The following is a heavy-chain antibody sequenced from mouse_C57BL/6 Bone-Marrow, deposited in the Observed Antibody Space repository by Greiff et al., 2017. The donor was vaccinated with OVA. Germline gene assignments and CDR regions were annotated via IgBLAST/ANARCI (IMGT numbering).Heavy chain of an antibody. D-gene: IGHD1-1*01. CDR1: GYTFTSYD. J-gene: IGHJ1*03. CDR2: IYPRDGST. V-gene: IGHV1-85*01. Sequence: VQGVESGPELVKPGASVKLSCKASGYTFTSYDINWVKQRPGQGLEWIGWIYPRDGSTKYNEKFKGKATLTVDTSSSTAYMELHSLTSEDSAVYFCARGRGTTVGRYFDVWGTGTTVTVSS. CDR3: ARGRGTTVGRYFDV.